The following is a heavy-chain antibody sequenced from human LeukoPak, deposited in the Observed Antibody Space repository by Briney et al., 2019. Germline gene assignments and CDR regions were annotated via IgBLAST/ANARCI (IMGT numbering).Heavy chain of an antibody. J-gene: IGHJ4*02. CDR1: GGTFSSYA. Sequence: GASVKVSCKASGGTFSSYAISWVRQAPGQGLVWMGRIIPILGIANYAQKFQGRVTITADKSTSTAYMELSSLRSEDTAVYYCASDYYGSGSYGADWGQGTLVTVSS. CDR2: IIPILGIA. D-gene: IGHD3-10*01. CDR3: ASDYYGSGSYGAD. V-gene: IGHV1-69*04.